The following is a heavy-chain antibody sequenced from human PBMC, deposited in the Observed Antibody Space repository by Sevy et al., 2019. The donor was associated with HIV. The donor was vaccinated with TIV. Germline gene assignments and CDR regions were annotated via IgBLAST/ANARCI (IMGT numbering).Heavy chain of an antibody. V-gene: IGHV4-59*12. CDR2: IYYSRST. D-gene: IGHD6-13*01. Sequence: SETLSLTCSVSGDSISGYYWSWIRQPPGKGLEWIGYIYYSRSTNYNSALKSRVTISKDTSNNQFSLKLGSVTAADTAVYYCARGSPQHYYGMDVWGQGTTVTVSS. CDR3: ARGSPQHYYGMDV. CDR1: GDSISGYY. J-gene: IGHJ6*02.